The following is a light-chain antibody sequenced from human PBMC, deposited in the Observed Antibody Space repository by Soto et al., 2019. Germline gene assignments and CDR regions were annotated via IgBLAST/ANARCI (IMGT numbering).Light chain of an antibody. CDR1: QTINNN. V-gene: IGKV3-15*01. Sequence: VITQAPATLSVSPGERVTLSCRASQTINNNVAWYQLKDGQVPRILIYGASTRATGIPARFSGSGSGTEFTLTISGLQSEYFAFYYYQQYSIWRTFGQGTKVDIK. CDR3: QQYSIWRT. J-gene: IGKJ1*01. CDR2: GAS.